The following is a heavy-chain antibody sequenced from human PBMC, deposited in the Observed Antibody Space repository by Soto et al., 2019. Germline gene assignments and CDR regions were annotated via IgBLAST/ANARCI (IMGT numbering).Heavy chain of an antibody. CDR2: LGAADDP. Sequence: EVQLVESGGGSVQPGGSLRLSCAASGFSFRDYDMHWVRQRTGKGLEWVSGLGAADDPYYVRSVKGRFSVSRDNAQSSLYLQMNNLRVDDTAVYYCAKDSVVPSARPGGSGGLFESWGQGTQVIVSS. D-gene: IGHD1-26*01. CDR1: GFSFRDYD. J-gene: IGHJ4*02. CDR3: AKDSVVPSARPGGSGGLFES. V-gene: IGHV3-13*05.